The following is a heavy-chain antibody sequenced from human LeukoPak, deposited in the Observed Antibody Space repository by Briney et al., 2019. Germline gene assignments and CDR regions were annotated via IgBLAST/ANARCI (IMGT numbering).Heavy chain of an antibody. V-gene: IGHV4-39*01. Sequence: SETLSLTCTVSGGSISSSSYYWGWIRQPPGKGLEWIGSIYYSGSTYYNPSLKSRVTISVDTSKNQFSLKLISVTAADTAVYYCARHRFSQDVWGSYRFRNPFDYWGQGTLVTVSS. D-gene: IGHD3-16*02. J-gene: IGHJ4*02. CDR1: GGSISSSSYY. CDR3: ARHRFSQDVWGSYRFRNPFDY. CDR2: IYYSGST.